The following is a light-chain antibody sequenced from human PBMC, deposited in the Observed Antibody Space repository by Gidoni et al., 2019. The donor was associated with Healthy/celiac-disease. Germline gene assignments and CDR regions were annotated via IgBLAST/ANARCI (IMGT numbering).Light chain of an antibody. V-gene: IGKV3-11*01. CDR1: QSISSL. CDR2: DAS. Sequence: EIVLTQSPATLSLSPGERATLSCRASQSISSLLAWYQQKPGQAPRLLIFDASNRATGIPARFSGSGSGTDFTLTISSLEPEDLAVYYCQQRSSWPLTFGGGTRVEIK. CDR3: QQRSSWPLT. J-gene: IGKJ4*01.